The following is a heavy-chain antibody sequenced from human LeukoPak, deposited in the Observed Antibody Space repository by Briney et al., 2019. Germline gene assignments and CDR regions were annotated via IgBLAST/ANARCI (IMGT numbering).Heavy chain of an antibody. D-gene: IGHD5-18*01. J-gene: IGHJ4*02. V-gene: IGHV4-34*01. CDR3: ARGSIQLWSDFDY. Sequence: SETLSLTCAVYGGSFSGYYWSWIRQPPGKGLEWIGEINHSGSTNYNPSLKSRATISVDTSKNQFSLKLSSVTAADTAVYYCARGSIQLWSDFDYWGQGTLVTVSS. CDR1: GGSFSGYY. CDR2: INHSGST.